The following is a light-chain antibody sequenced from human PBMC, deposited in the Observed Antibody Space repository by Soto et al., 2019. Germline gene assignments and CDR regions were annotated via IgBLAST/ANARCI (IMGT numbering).Light chain of an antibody. CDR3: QQRSIWYT. J-gene: IGKJ2*01. CDR1: QSVSSY. V-gene: IGKV3-11*01. CDR2: GAS. Sequence: EIVLTQSPATLSLSPGERATLSCRASQSVSSYLAWYQQKPGQAPRLLIYGASNRATGIPARFSGSGSETDFTLTISSLEPEDFAVYYCQQRSIWYTFGQGTKLEI.